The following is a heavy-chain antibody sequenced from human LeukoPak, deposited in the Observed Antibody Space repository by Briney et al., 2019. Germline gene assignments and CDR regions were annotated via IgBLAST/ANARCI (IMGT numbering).Heavy chain of an antibody. J-gene: IGHJ6*02. CDR1: GFTIGPYA. CDR3: ATWAYYHNMDV. CDR2: ITADGSGT. V-gene: IGHV3-43*02. D-gene: IGHD1-26*01. Sequence: PGGALRLSCAASGFTIGPYAMYWVRQGAGRGLEWVSVITADGSGTFYADSVRGRFTTSRHNSKNSLYLQMNSLTSEDTALYYCATWAYYHNMDVWGQGTTVIVSS.